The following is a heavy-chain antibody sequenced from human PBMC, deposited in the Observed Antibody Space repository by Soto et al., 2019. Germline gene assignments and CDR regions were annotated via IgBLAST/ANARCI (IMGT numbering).Heavy chain of an antibody. Sequence: QVQLVESGGGVVQPGTSLRLSCAASGFTVRTHGMHWVRQAPGKGLEWVAVLGPDGNSKYYLDSVRGRFTISRDNSKNTLYLQTDTLRLEDAAVYYCAKEGSPVAAPDVYPWGQGSLVTVSS. D-gene: IGHD2-15*01. CDR2: LGPDGNSK. CDR1: GFTVRTHG. J-gene: IGHJ5*02. CDR3: AKEGSPVAAPDVYP. V-gene: IGHV3-30*18.